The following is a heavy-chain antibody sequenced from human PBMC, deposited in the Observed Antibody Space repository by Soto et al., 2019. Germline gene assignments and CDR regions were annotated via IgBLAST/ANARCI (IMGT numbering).Heavy chain of an antibody. CDR3: ARDPSTVAGTGAVDY. D-gene: IGHD6-19*01. CDR1: GFTFSSYG. Sequence: GGSLRLSCAASGFTFSSYGMHWVRQAPGKGLEWVAVIWYDGSNKYYADSVKGRFTISRDNSKNTLYLQMNSLRAEDTAVYYCARDPSTVAGTGAVDYWGQGTLVTVSS. V-gene: IGHV3-33*01. CDR2: IWYDGSNK. J-gene: IGHJ4*02.